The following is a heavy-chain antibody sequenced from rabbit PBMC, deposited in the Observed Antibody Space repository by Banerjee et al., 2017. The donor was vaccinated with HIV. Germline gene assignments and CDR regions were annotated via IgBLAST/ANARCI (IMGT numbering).Heavy chain of an antibody. V-gene: IGHV1S21*01. D-gene: IGHD6-1*01. J-gene: IGHJ4*01. CDR2: ITYGGST. Sequence: WVRQAPGKGLEWIGYITYGGSTFYASWAKGRFTISRTSTTVDLKMTSLTAADTATYFCARDGPRHAAFGYGGYAYALWGQGTLVTVS. CDR3: ARDGPRHAAFGYGGYAYAL.